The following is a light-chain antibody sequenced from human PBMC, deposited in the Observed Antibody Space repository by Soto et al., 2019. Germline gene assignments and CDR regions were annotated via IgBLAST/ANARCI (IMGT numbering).Light chain of an antibody. J-gene: IGKJ5*01. V-gene: IGKV3-15*01. Sequence: EMMLTQSPATLSVSPGERVTFSCRNSHSVNSHVAWYQQKPGQAPRLLLYGASTRATGLPVRFSGSGFGTEFTLTISSLQSEDFAVYYCQQYKNWPLFGQGTRLEIK. CDR2: GAS. CDR3: QQYKNWPL. CDR1: HSVNSH.